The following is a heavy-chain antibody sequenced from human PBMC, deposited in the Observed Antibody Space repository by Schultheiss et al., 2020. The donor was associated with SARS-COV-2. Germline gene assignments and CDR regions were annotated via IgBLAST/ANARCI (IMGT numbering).Heavy chain of an antibody. Sequence: GSLRLSCTVSGGSISSYYWSWIRQPPGKGLEWIGYIYYSGSTNYNPSLKSRVTISVDTSKNQFSLKLSSVTAADTAVYYCAMEYSNYNDYWGQGTLVTVSS. CDR2: IYYSGST. D-gene: IGHD4-11*01. CDR3: AMEYSNYNDY. V-gene: IGHV4-59*01. CDR1: GGSISSYY. J-gene: IGHJ4*02.